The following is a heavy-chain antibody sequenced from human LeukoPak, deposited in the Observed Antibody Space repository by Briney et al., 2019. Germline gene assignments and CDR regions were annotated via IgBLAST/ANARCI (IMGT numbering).Heavy chain of an antibody. CDR3: AGEQLVVQQLGFDP. Sequence: SETLSLACTVSGYSISSGYYWGWIRQPPGKGLEWIGSIYHSGSTYYNPSLKSRVTISVDTSKNQFSLKLSSVTAADTAVYYCAGEQLVVQQLGFDPWGQGTLVTVSS. J-gene: IGHJ5*02. D-gene: IGHD6-6*01. CDR1: GYSISSGYY. CDR2: IYHSGST. V-gene: IGHV4-38-2*02.